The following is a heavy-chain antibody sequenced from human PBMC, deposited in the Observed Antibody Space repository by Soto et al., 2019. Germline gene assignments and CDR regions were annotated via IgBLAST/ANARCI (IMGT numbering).Heavy chain of an antibody. CDR1: GFTFSSYA. V-gene: IGHV3-23*01. CDR2: ISGSGGST. CDR3: AKTRTNGVHNHPAHYYGMDV. Sequence: PGGSLRLSCAASGFTFSSYAMSWVRQAPGKGLEWVSAISGSGGSTYYADSVKGRFTISRDNSKNTLYLQMNSLRAVDTAVSYCAKTRTNGVHNHPAHYYGMDVWGQGTTVTV. J-gene: IGHJ6*02. D-gene: IGHD2-8*01.